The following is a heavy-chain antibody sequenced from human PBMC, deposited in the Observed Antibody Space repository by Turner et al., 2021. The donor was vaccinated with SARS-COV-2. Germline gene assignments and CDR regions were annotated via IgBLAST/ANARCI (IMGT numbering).Heavy chain of an antibody. CDR2: FDPEDGET. CDR1: GYTLTELS. Sequence: QVQLVQSGAEVKKPGASVKVSCKFSGYTLTELSMYWVRQAPGKGLEWMGGFDPEDGETIYAQNVQGRVTMTEDTSTDTAYMELSSLRSEDTAVYFCATGYQLRVNWFDPWGQGTLVTVSS. CDR3: ATGYQLRVNWFDP. D-gene: IGHD2-2*01. V-gene: IGHV1-24*01. J-gene: IGHJ5*02.